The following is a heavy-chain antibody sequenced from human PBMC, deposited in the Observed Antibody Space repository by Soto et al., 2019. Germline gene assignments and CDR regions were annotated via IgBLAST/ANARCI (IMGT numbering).Heavy chain of an antibody. J-gene: IGHJ5*02. CDR1: GYTFTGYY. CDR3: ARGVITMVRGVIITNWFDP. V-gene: IGHV1-2*04. Sequence: QVQLVQSGAEVKKPGASVKVSCKASGYTFTGYYMHWVRQAPGQGLEWMGWINPNSGGTNYAQKFQRWVTMTTDTSISTDYMELSRLRSDDTAVYYCARGVITMVRGVIITNWFDPWGQGTLVTVSS. CDR2: INPNSGGT. D-gene: IGHD3-10*01.